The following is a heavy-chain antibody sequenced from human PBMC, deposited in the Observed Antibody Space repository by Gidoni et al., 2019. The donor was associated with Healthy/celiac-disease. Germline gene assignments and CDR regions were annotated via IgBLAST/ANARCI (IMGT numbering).Heavy chain of an antibody. CDR3: ARDPLRYFDWPRSGGYNWFDP. Sequence: QVQLQQWGAGLLKPSETLSLTCAVYGGSFRGYYWSWIRQPPGKGLEWIGEINHSGSTNYNPSIKSRVTRSVDTSKNQFALKLSSGTAADTAVYYCARDPLRYFDWPRSGGYNWFDPWGQGTLVTVSS. D-gene: IGHD3-9*01. J-gene: IGHJ5*02. CDR2: INHSGST. V-gene: IGHV4-34*01. CDR1: GGSFRGYY.